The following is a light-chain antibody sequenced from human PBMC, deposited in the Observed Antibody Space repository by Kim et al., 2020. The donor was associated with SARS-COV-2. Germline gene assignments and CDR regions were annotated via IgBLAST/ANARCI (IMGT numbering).Light chain of an antibody. J-gene: IGKJ5*01. CDR3: QYLDGDPIT. Sequence: ASIGARVTITCRASQGIGSDLAWYQQKPGKAPKLLIYGASTLQNGVPSRFSGRGSGTDFTLTISSMQPEDFATYYCQYLDGDPITFGQGTRLEIK. CDR2: GAS. V-gene: IGKV1-9*01. CDR1: QGIGSD.